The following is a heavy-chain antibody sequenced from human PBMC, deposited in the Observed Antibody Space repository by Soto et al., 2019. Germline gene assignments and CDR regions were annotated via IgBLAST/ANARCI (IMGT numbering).Heavy chain of an antibody. CDR1: GYTFTSYG. D-gene: IGHD2-15*01. V-gene: IGHV1-18*01. J-gene: IGHJ1*01. CDR3: ARDRFLRSGGSYRAEYFQH. Sequence: ASVKVSCKASGYTFTSYGISWVRQAPGQGLEWMGWISAYNGKTNYAQKLQGRVTMTTDTSTSTAYMELRSLRSDDTAVYYCARDRFLRSGGSYRAEYFQHWGQGTLVTVSS. CDR2: ISAYNGKT.